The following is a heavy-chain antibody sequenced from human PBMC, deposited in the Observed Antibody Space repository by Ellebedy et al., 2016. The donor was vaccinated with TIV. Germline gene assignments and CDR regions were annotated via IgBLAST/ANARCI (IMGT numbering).Heavy chain of an antibody. Sequence: SETLSLTXAVSGGSISSGGYSWSWIRQPPGKGLEWIEYIYHSGSTYYNPSLKSRVTISVDRSKNQFSLKLSSVTAADTAVYYCARETHTVTLHWFDPWGQGTLVTVSS. CDR3: ARETHTVTLHWFDP. CDR1: GGSISSGGYS. CDR2: IYHSGST. V-gene: IGHV4-30-2*01. J-gene: IGHJ5*02. D-gene: IGHD4-17*01.